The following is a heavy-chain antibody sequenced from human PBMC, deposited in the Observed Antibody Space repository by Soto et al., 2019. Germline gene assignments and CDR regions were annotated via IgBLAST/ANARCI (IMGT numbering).Heavy chain of an antibody. Sequence: QVQLVESGGGVVQPGRSLRLSCAASGFTFSRYGMHWVRQAPGKGLEWVAVISYDGSNKYYADSVKGRFTISRDNSKNTLYLQMNSLRAEDTAVYYCAKGRPEGIQLWSDYDGMDVW. D-gene: IGHD5-18*01. CDR1: GFTFSRYG. J-gene: IGHJ6*01. V-gene: IGHV3-30*18. CDR2: ISYDGSNK. CDR3: AKGRPEGIQLWSDYDGMDV.